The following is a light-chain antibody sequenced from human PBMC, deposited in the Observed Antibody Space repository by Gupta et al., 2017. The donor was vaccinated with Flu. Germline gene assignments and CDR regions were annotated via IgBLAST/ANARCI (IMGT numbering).Light chain of an antibody. Sequence: TSSDVGCYNYGPWYQRLPVRAPKLMIYEVSKRPSGVPDRFSGSKSGNTTSLTVAGHKAEDEAYYYCSSYAGINNVVFGGGTKLTVL. J-gene: IGLJ2*01. CDR2: EVS. CDR1: SSDVGCYNY. V-gene: IGLV2-8*01. CDR3: SSYAGINNVV.